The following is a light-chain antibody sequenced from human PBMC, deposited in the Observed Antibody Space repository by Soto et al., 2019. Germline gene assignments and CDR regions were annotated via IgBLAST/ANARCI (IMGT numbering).Light chain of an antibody. V-gene: IGLV2-8*01. Sequence: QSVLPQRPSASGSPGQSVTISCTGTSSDVGGFDYVSWPQQHPGKAPKVIIYEVTKRPSGVPDRFSGSKSGNTASLTVSGLQADDEADYYYSSYAGSSNPPYVFGTGTKLTVL. CDR3: SSYAGSSNPPYV. CDR2: EVT. J-gene: IGLJ1*01. CDR1: SSDVGGFDY.